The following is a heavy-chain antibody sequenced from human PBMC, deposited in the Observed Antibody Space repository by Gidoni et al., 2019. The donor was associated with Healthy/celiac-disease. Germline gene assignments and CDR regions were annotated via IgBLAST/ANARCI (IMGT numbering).Heavy chain of an antibody. CDR2: IIPIFGTG. CDR1: GGTFSSYA. Sequence: QVHLVQSGAEVKKPGSSGQVSCKVSGGTFSSYAISWVRQAPGQGLEWMGGIIPIFGTGNDAQKFQGRVTITADESTSTAYMELSSLRSEDTDVYYCARDRGVDSYGYGGDYWGQGTLVTVSS. J-gene: IGHJ4*02. CDR3: ARDRGVDSYGYGGDY. V-gene: IGHV1-69*01. D-gene: IGHD5-18*01.